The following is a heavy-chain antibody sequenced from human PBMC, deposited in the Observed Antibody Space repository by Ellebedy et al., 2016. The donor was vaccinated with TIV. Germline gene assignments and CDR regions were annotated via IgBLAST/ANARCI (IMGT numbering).Heavy chain of an antibody. CDR2: NSGYNGNT. CDR1: SYTFINYA. D-gene: IGHD5-12*01. Sequence: AASVKVSCKASSYTFINYALTWVQQPPGQGLAWLGWNSGYNGNTNYAQKLQGRVTMTTETSTSTAYMELRSLRSDDTAVYYCARGSFGYASYYFDYWGQGTLVTVSS. CDR3: ARGSFGYASYYFDY. V-gene: IGHV1-18*01. J-gene: IGHJ4*02.